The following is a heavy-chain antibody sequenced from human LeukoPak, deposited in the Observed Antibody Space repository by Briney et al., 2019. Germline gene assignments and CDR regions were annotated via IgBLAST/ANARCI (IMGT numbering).Heavy chain of an antibody. V-gene: IGHV3-74*01. D-gene: IGHD5-18*01. CDR1: GFTFSSYW. CDR3: LGYSYGKDY. CDR2: INSDGSST. J-gene: IGHJ4*02. Sequence: GGSLRLSCTASGFTFSSYWMHWVRQAPGKGLVWVSRINSDGSSTSYADSVKGRFTISRDNAKNTLYLQMNSLRAEDTAVYYCLGYSYGKDYWGQGTLVTVSS.